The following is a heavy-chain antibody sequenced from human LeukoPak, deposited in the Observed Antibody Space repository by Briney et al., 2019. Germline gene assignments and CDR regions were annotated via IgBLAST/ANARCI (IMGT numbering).Heavy chain of an antibody. CDR3: ARDGHYYYMDV. CDR1: GGSISSYY. Sequence: SETLSLTCTVSGGSISSYYWSWIRQPPGKGLEWIGYIYYSGSTNYNPSLKGRVTISVDTSKNQFSLKLSSVTAADTAVYYCARDGHYYYMDVWGKGTTVTVSS. V-gene: IGHV4-59*01. CDR2: IYYSGST. J-gene: IGHJ6*03.